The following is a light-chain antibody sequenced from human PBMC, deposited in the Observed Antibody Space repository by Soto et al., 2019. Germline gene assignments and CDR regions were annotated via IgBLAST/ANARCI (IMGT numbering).Light chain of an antibody. Sequence: EIVLTQSPGTLSLSPGERATLFCRASQSVTSRYIAWYQQKPGQAPRLLMSGASSRATGIRDRFSGSGSGTDFTLTISRLEPEDLAVYYCQQYGNSPRTFGQGTKVDIK. J-gene: IGKJ1*01. V-gene: IGKV3-20*01. CDR2: GAS. CDR1: QSVTSRY. CDR3: QQYGNSPRT.